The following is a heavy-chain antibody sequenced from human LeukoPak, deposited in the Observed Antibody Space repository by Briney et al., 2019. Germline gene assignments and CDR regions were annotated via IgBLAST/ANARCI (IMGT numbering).Heavy chain of an antibody. CDR2: IYYSGST. CDR1: GGSISSYY. D-gene: IGHD2-21*01. Sequence: SETLSLTCTVSGGSISSYYWSWIRQPPGKGLEWIGYIYYSGSTNYNPSLKSRVTISVDTSKNQFSLKLSSVTAADTAVYYCARLHMAHGYFDYWGQGTLVTVSS. V-gene: IGHV4-59*08. J-gene: IGHJ4*02. CDR3: ARLHMAHGYFDY.